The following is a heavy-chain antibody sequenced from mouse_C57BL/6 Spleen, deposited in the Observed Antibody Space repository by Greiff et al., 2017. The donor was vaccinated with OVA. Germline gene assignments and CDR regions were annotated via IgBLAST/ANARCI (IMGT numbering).Heavy chain of an antibody. Sequence: EVQRVESGGGLVKPGGSLKLSCAASGFTFSAYGMHWVRQAQEKGLEWVAYISSGCSTIYYADTVKGRITISRDNAKNTLVLQMTSLRSEDTAMYYCAKLPDGYQAWFAYWGQGTLVTVSA. D-gene: IGHD2-3*01. J-gene: IGHJ3*01. CDR1: GFTFSAYG. CDR2: ISSGCSTI. CDR3: AKLPDGYQAWFAY. V-gene: IGHV5-17*01.